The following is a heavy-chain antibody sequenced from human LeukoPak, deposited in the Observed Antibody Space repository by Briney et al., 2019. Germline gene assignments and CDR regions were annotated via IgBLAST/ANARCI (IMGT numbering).Heavy chain of an antibody. CDR2: INPNSGGT. J-gene: IGHJ6*03. D-gene: IGHD6-13*01. CDR1: GYTFTGYY. CDR3: ARGNEQLGYYYYYYMDV. Sequence: GASVKVSCKASGYTFTGYYVHWVRQAPGQGLEWMGRINPNSGGTNYAQKFQGRVTMTRDTSISTAYMELSRLRSDDTAVYYCARGNEQLGYYYYYYMDVWGKGTTVTVSS. V-gene: IGHV1-2*06.